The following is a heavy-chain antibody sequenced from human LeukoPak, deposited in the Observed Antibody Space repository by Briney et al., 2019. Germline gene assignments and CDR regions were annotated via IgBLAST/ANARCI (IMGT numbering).Heavy chain of an antibody. J-gene: IGHJ4*02. Sequence: ASVKVSCKASGYTFTSYGISWVRQAPGQGLEWMGWISAYNGNTNYAQKLQGRVTMTTDTSTSTAYMELRSLRSDDTAVYYCARDGRESYYCDSSEFFPPDYWGQGTLVTVSS. CDR3: ARDGRESYYCDSSEFFPPDY. V-gene: IGHV1-18*01. CDR2: ISAYNGNT. CDR1: GYTFTSYG. D-gene: IGHD3-22*01.